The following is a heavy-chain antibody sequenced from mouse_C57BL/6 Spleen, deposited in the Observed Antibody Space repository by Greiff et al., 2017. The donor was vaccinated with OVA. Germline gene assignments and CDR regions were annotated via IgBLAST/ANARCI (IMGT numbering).Heavy chain of an antibody. Sequence: QVQLQQPGAELVMPGASVKLSCKASGYTFTSYWMHWVKQRPGQGLEWIGEIDPSDSYTNYHQKFKGKSTLTVDKTSSTAYMQLSSLTSEESAVYYCARGGSYIDYWGQGTTLTVSS. D-gene: IGHD1-1*01. J-gene: IGHJ2*01. CDR1: GYTFTSYW. CDR3: ARGGSYIDY. V-gene: IGHV1-69*01. CDR2: IDPSDSYT.